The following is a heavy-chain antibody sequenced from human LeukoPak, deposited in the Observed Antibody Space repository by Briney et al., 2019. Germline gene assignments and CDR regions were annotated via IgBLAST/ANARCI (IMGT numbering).Heavy chain of an antibody. Sequence: GGSLRLSCAASGFTFSSYAMHWVRQAPGKGLEWVAVISYDGSNKCYADSVKGRFTISRDNSKNTLYLQMNSLRAEDTAVYYCAREVSMVRDYYYYGMDVWGQGTTVAVSS. D-gene: IGHD3-10*01. J-gene: IGHJ6*02. CDR1: GFTFSSYA. CDR2: ISYDGSNK. CDR3: AREVSMVRDYYYYGMDV. V-gene: IGHV3-30*04.